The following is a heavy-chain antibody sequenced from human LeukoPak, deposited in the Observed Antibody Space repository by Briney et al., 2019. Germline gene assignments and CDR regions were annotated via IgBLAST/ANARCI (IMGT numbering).Heavy chain of an antibody. V-gene: IGHV1-69*13. J-gene: IGHJ6*02. CDR1: GDTFSSYA. CDR2: IIPIFGTA. CDR3: ASHRWDSSGWYPRAYYYGMDV. Sequence: GASVKVSCKASGDTFSSYAISWVRQAPGQGLEWMGGIIPIFGTANYAQKFQGRVTITADESTSTAYMELSSLRSEDTAVHYCASHRWDSSGWYPRAYYYGMDVWGQGTTVTVSS. D-gene: IGHD6-19*01.